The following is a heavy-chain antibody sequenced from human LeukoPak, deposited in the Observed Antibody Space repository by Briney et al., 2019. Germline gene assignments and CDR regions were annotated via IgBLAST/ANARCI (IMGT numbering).Heavy chain of an antibody. Sequence: GGSLRLSCAASGFTFDDYAMHWVRQAPGKGLEWVSLISWDGGSTYYADSVKGRFTISRDNSKNSLYLQMNSLRAEDTALYYCAKGRGYSGYESLDYWGQGTLVTVSS. D-gene: IGHD5-12*01. CDR2: ISWDGGST. J-gene: IGHJ4*02. V-gene: IGHV3-43D*03. CDR1: GFTFDDYA. CDR3: AKGRGYSGYESLDY.